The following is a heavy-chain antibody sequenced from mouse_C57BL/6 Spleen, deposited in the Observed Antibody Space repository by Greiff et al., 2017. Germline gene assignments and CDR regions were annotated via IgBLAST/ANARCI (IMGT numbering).Heavy chain of an antibody. CDR3: ARGVITTVRYFDY. D-gene: IGHD1-1*01. V-gene: IGHV1-72*01. CDR2: IDPNSGGT. CDR1: GYTFTSYW. J-gene: IGHJ2*01. Sequence: VQLQQSGAELVKPGASVKLSCKASGYTFTSYWMHWVKQRPGRGLEWIGRIDPNSGGTKYNAKFKGKATLTVDKPSSTAYMQLSSLTSEDSAVYYCARGVITTVRYFDYWGQGTTLTVSS.